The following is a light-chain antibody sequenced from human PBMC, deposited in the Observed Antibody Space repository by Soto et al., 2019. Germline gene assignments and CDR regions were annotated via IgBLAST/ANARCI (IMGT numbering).Light chain of an antibody. CDR3: QHDNSYSEA. CDR2: KAS. J-gene: IGKJ1*01. Sequence: DIQMTQSPSTLSGSVGDRVTITCRASQTISSWLAWYQQKPGKAPKLLIYKASTVKSGVPSRFSGSGSGTEFTLTISSLQPDDFAIYYCQHDNSYSEAFGQGTKVELK. V-gene: IGKV1-5*03. CDR1: QTISSW.